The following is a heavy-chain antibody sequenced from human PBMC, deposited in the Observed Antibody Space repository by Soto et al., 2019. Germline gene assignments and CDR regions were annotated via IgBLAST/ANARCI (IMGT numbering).Heavy chain of an antibody. Sequence: WGSLRLSCASSGFSFSSSGMLRVCQAPGKGLECVAVIWYDGSNKYCAGSVKGRFTISRDNSKNRLFLQMYSLSAEDTAVYYCAKSAGTRGLDGRFAYWRQGSRVTLAS. CDR3: AKSAGTRGLDGRFAY. CDR2: IWYDGSNK. CDR1: GFSFSSSG. J-gene: IGHJ4*02. D-gene: IGHD1-1*01. V-gene: IGHV3-33*06.